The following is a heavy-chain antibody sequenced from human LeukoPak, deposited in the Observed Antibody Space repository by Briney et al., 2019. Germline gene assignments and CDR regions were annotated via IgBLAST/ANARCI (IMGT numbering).Heavy chain of an antibody. Sequence: GGSLRLSCAATGSTFDDYAMHWVRQAPGKGLEWVSGISWNSGRIGYADSVKGRFTISRDNAKNSLYLQMNSLRAEDTALYYCAKDIYGDYYYGMDVWGQGTAVTVSS. CDR1: GSTFDDYA. CDR3: AKDIYGDYYYGMDV. J-gene: IGHJ6*02. V-gene: IGHV3-9*01. D-gene: IGHD4-17*01. CDR2: ISWNSGRI.